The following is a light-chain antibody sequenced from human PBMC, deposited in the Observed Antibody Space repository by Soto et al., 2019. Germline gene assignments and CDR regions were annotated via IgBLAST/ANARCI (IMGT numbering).Light chain of an antibody. CDR1: QSISSW. CDR3: KQYNILTWP. CDR2: KAS. V-gene: IGKV1-5*03. J-gene: IGKJ1*01. Sequence: IHLSECPFTQSASVGDRVTITCRASQSISSWLAWYQQKPGKAPKLLIYKASSLESGVPSRFSGSGSGTEFTLTISSLQPDDFATYCCKQYNILTWPFGQGAMADI.